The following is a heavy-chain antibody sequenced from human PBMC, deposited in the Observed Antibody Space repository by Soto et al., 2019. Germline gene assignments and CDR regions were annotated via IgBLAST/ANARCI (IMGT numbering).Heavy chain of an antibody. CDR3: ARNYGDSSPPFDY. D-gene: IGHD4-17*01. CDR1: GFTFSSYG. Sequence: GGSLRLSCAASGFTFSSYGMHWVRQAPGKGLEWVAVIWYDGSNKYYADSVKGRFTISRDNSKNTLYLQMNSLRAEDTAVYYCARNYGDSSPPFDYWGQGTLVTVSS. J-gene: IGHJ4*02. CDR2: IWYDGSNK. V-gene: IGHV3-33*01.